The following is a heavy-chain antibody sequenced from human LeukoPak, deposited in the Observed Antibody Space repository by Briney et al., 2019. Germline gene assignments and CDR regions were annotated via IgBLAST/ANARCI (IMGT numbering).Heavy chain of an antibody. V-gene: IGHV4-39*01. J-gene: IGHJ5*02. D-gene: IGHD2-15*01. CDR2: IYYGGST. CDR3: ARALGYCSGGSCTRGYNWFDP. CDR1: GGSISSSDYY. Sequence: SETLSLTCTVSGGSISSSDYYWGCIRQPPGKGLEWIGSIYYGGSTYYNPSLKSRVTISVDTSMNQFSLKLSFVTTADTAVYYCARALGYCSGGSCTRGYNWFDPWGQGTLVTVPS.